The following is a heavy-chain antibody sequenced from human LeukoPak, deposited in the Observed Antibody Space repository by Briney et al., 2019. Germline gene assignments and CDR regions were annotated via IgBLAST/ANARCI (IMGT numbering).Heavy chain of an antibody. Sequence: GGSLRLSCAASGFTFSSYGMHWVRQAPGKGLEWVSYISSSSSTIYYADSVKGRFTISRGNAKNSLYLQMNSLRAEDTAVYYCARDLGNIGAARPPSGGYWGQGTLVTVSS. CDR1: GFTFSSYG. V-gene: IGHV3-48*01. CDR3: ARDLGNIGAARPPSGGY. CDR2: ISSSSSTI. J-gene: IGHJ4*02. D-gene: IGHD6-6*01.